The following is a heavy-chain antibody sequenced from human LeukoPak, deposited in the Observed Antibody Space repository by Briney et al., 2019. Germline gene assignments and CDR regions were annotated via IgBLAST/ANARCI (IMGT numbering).Heavy chain of an antibody. V-gene: IGHV4-30-4*08. CDR1: GGSISSGDYY. Sequence: SGTLSLTCTVSGGSISSGDYYWSWIRQPPGKGLEWIGYIYYSGSTYYNPSLKSRVTISVDTSKNQFSLKLSSVTAADTAVYYCARAPITGTTNYYYYYYMDVWGKGTTVTVSS. CDR2: IYYSGST. D-gene: IGHD1-7*01. J-gene: IGHJ6*03. CDR3: ARAPITGTTNYYYYYYMDV.